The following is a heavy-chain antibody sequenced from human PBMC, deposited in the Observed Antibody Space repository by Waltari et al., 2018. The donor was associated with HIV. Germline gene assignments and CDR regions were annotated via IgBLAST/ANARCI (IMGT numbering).Heavy chain of an antibody. CDR3: ARAPDRELRHYYYGMDV. CDR1: GGSVRSGSYY. J-gene: IGHJ6*02. Sequence: QVQLQESGPGLVKPSETLSLTCNVSGGSVRSGSYYWSWIRPPPGKGLEWIGYRYYSGSTNYNPSLKSRVTISVDTSKNQFSLKLSSVTAADTAVYYCARAPDRELRHYYYGMDVWGQGTTVTVSS. V-gene: IGHV4-61*01. CDR2: RYYSGST. D-gene: IGHD1-26*01.